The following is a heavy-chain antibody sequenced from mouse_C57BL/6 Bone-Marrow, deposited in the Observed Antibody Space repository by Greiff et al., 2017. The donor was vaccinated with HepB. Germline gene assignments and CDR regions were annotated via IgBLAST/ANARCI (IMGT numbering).Heavy chain of an antibody. CDR2: IDPSDSYT. J-gene: IGHJ2*01. V-gene: IGHV1-69*01. Sequence: QVQLQQPGAELVMPGASVKLPCKASGYTFTSYWMHWVKQRPGQGLEWIGEIDPSDSYTNYNQKFKGKSTLTVDKSSSTAYMQLSSLTSEDSAVYYCARGGYYRYWGQGTTLTVSS. D-gene: IGHD2-3*01. CDR3: ARGGYYRY. CDR1: GYTFTSYW.